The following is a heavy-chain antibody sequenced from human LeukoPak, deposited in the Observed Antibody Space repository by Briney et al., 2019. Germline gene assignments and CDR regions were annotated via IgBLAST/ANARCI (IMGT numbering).Heavy chain of an antibody. Sequence: PSETLSLTCTVSGGSITSSSYFWGWIRQPPGKGLEWIGSIYYSGSTYYNPSLKSRVTISVDTSKNQFSLKLSSVTAADTAVYYCARSPNSGYDPFDYWGQGTLVIVSS. CDR3: ARSPNSGYDPFDY. CDR1: GGSITSSSYF. CDR2: IYYSGST. V-gene: IGHV4-39*01. D-gene: IGHD5-12*01. J-gene: IGHJ4*02.